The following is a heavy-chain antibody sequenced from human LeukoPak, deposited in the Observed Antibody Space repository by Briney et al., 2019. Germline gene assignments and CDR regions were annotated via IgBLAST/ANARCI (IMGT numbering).Heavy chain of an antibody. Sequence: EASVEVSCKASGGTFSSYAISWVRQTPGQGLEWLGWISPESGSTLYAQKFLGRVTLTKDTSITTAYMELTSLTSDDTGMYFCARTDYGDCYDYWGQETLVTVSS. CDR2: ISPESGST. J-gene: IGHJ4*02. CDR3: ARTDYGDCYDY. CDR1: GGTFSSYA. D-gene: IGHD4-17*01. V-gene: IGHV1-2*02.